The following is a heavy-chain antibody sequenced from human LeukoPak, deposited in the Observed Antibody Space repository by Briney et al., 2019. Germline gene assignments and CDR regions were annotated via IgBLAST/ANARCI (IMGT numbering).Heavy chain of an antibody. J-gene: IGHJ5*02. D-gene: IGHD6-13*01. Sequence: SETLSLTCAVSGGSISSSNWWSWVRQPPGKGLEWIGEIYHSGSTNYNPSLKSRVTISVDTSKNQFSLKLSSVTAADTAVYYCARGYSSSWYPNWFDPWGQGTLVTVSS. CDR1: GGSISSSNW. CDR2: IYHSGST. CDR3: ARGYSSSWYPNWFDP. V-gene: IGHV4-4*02.